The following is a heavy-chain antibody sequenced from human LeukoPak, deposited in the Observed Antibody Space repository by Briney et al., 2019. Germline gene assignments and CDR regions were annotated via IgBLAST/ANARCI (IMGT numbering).Heavy chain of an antibody. V-gene: IGHV4-34*01. CDR1: GGSFSGYY. CDR2: INHSGST. Sequence: PSETLSLTCAVYGGSFSGYYWSWIRQPPGKGLEWIGEINHSGSTYYNPSLKSRVTISVDTSKNHFSLKLTSVTAADTAVYYCARIETYSSGWYDAFFDYWGQGILVTVSS. J-gene: IGHJ4*02. D-gene: IGHD6-19*01. CDR3: ARIETYSSGWYDAFFDY.